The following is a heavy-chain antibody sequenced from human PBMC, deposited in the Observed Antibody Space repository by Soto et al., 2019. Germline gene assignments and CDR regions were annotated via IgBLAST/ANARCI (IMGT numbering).Heavy chain of an antibody. Sequence: GESLKISCKGSGYSFTSYWIGWVRQMSGKGLEWMGIIYPGDSDTRYSPSFQGQVTISADKSISTAYLQWSSLKASDTAMYYCARGGSAYGDYGDYYYYVMDLRGQGSSVTVSS. CDR3: ARGGSAYGDYGDYYYYVMDL. J-gene: IGHJ6*02. CDR2: IYPGDSDT. D-gene: IGHD4-17*01. V-gene: IGHV5-51*01. CDR1: GYSFTSYW.